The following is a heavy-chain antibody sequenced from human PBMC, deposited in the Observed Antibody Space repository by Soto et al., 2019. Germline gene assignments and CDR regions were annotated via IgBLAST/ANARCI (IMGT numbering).Heavy chain of an antibody. V-gene: IGHV3-7*05. D-gene: IGHD2-8*02. CDR1: GLTFSNYW. Sequence: GXSLRLSCVTSGLTFSNYWLSWVLQAPGKGLEWVANINQAGNKKYYVDSVKGRFTISRDNAKNSLYLQMNSLKAEDTAVYYCARDRGSGRYWGQGTLVTVSS. J-gene: IGHJ4*02. CDR3: ARDRGSGRY. CDR2: INQAGNKK.